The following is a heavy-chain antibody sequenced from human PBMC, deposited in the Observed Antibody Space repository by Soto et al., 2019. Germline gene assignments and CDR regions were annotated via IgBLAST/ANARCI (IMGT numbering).Heavy chain of an antibody. CDR3: AKAPGLSYYYDSSGYAYCFDY. Sequence: GGSLRLSCAASGFTFSSYAMSWVRQAPGKGLEWVSAISGSGGSTYYADSVKGRFTISRDNSKNTLYLQMNSLRAEDTAVYYCAKAPGLSYYYDSSGYAYCFDYWGQGTLVTGLL. CDR1: GFTFSSYA. CDR2: ISGSGGST. V-gene: IGHV3-23*01. J-gene: IGHJ4*02. D-gene: IGHD3-22*01.